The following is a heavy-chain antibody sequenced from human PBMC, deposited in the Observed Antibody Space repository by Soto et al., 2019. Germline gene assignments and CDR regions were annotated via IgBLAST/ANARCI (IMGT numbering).Heavy chain of an antibody. Sequence: SETLSLTCTVSGGSMSRYYWTWIRQPPGKGLEWIGNIHYTGSTNYNPSLKSRVTILLGTSASQFSLKVSSVTAADTAVYYCARDLTISSTDGPLDPWGHGTLVTVSS. CDR2: IHYTGST. CDR1: GGSMSRYY. V-gene: IGHV4-59*01. D-gene: IGHD1-1*01. J-gene: IGHJ5*02. CDR3: ARDLTISSTDGPLDP.